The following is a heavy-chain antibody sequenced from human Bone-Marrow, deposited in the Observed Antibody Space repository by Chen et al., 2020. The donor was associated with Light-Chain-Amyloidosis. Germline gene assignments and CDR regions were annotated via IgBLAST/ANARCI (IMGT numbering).Heavy chain of an antibody. J-gene: IGHJ3*02. CDR2: IYYSGST. D-gene: IGHD3-22*01. V-gene: IGHV4-39*01. CDR3: ARLGYYDSSGYSSVDAFDI. CDR1: GGPISTRSYF. Sequence: QLPLQASGPGLVQPSATLSFICIVPGGPISTRSYFWGWFRQPPGKGLEWIGSIYYSGSTYYNPSLKSRVTISVDTSKNQFSLKLSSVTAADTAVYYCARLGYYDSSGYSSVDAFDIWGQGTMVTVSS.